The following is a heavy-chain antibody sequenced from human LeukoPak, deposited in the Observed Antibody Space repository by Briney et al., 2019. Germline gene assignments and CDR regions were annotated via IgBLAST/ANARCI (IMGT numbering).Heavy chain of an antibody. CDR3: ARAGAYDSSGYYQFDY. CDR2: IGTVGDT. J-gene: IGHJ4*02. CDR1: GFXFSSYD. D-gene: IGHD3-22*01. V-gene: IGHV3-13*04. Sequence: GGSLRLSCAASGFXFSSYDIHWVRQATGKGLEWVSAIGTVGDTYYPGSVKGRFTISRENAKNSLYLQMNSLRAGDTAVYYCARAGAYDSSGYYQFDYWGQGTLVTVSS.